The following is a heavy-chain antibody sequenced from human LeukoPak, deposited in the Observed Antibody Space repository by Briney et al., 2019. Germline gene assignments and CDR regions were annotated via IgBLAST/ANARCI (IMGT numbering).Heavy chain of an antibody. CDR2: VYYTGST. V-gene: IGHV4-61*05. CDR1: GASISSNNYY. D-gene: IGHD6-13*01. J-gene: IGHJ3*01. Sequence: PSETLSLTCTVSGASISSNNYYWAWIRQPPGKGLEWIGFVYYTGSTNYSPSLKSRVTISVDTSKNQFSLKLRSVTAADTAVYYCARISSSNWYNERGAFDVWGQGTMVTVSS. CDR3: ARISSSNWYNERGAFDV.